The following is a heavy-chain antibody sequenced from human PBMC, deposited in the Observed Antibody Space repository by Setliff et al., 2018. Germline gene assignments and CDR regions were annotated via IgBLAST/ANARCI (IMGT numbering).Heavy chain of an antibody. CDR1: GFGFTTFG. D-gene: IGHD3-10*01. V-gene: IGHV1-18*01. CDR2: ISPYSGNT. Sequence: ASVKVSCKTSGFGFTTFGFSWVRQAPGQGLEWLGSISPYSGNTNYPQWLQDRVTTSRDNAKNSLYLQLNSLRAEDTAVYYCARAKGTTMATQYFDYWGQGTLVTVSS. CDR3: ARAKGTTMATQYFDY. J-gene: IGHJ4*02.